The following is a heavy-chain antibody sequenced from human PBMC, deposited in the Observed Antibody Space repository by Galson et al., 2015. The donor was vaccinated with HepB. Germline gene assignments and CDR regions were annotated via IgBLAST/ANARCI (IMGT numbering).Heavy chain of an antibody. V-gene: IGHV2-70*04. CDR3: ARSGYSSGWYPWYFDL. D-gene: IGHD6-19*01. CDR2: IDWDDDK. J-gene: IGHJ2*01. Sequence: PALVKPTQTLTLTCTFSGFSLSTTEMRVSWIRQPPGKALEWLARIDWDDDKFYSTSLKTRLTSSKDTSKNQVVLTMTNMDPVETATYYCARSGYSSGWYPWYFDLWGRGTLVTVSS. CDR1: GFSLSTTEMR.